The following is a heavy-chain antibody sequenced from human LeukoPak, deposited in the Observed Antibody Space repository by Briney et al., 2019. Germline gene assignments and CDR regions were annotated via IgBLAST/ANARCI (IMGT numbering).Heavy chain of an antibody. CDR2: ISSSASTI. D-gene: IGHD2-2*01. V-gene: IGHV3-48*03. CDR1: GFTFSSYE. J-gene: IGHJ6*02. Sequence: GGSLRLSCAPSGFTFSSYEMNWVRQAPGKGLEWVSYISSSASTIYYPDSVKGPFTISRYNAQTSLYLQMNSLRADDTAVYSCATGCSSTSCYFAPLYYYGMDVWGQGTTVTVSS. CDR3: ATGCSSTSCYFAPLYYYGMDV.